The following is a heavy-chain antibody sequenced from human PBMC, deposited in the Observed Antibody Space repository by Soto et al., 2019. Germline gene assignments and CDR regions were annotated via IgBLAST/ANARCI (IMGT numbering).Heavy chain of an antibody. Sequence: QVQLQESGPGLVKPSETLSLTCTVSGVSISSYYWSWIRQPPGKGLEWIGYIYYSGTINYNPSLKRRVSISVDTSKNQLSLKLISVTAADTAGYYCARHSSGYVPERAFDLWGQVTTVTVSS. CDR3: ARHSSGYVPERAFDL. CDR2: IYYSGTI. CDR1: GVSISSYY. D-gene: IGHD5-12*01. J-gene: IGHJ3*01. V-gene: IGHV4-59*08.